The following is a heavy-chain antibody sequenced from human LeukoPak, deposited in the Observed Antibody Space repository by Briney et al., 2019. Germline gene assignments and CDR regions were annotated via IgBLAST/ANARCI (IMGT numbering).Heavy chain of an antibody. D-gene: IGHD3-3*01. J-gene: IGHJ4*02. V-gene: IGHV3-30-3*01. CDR1: GFTFSSYA. Sequence: GRSLRLSCAASGFTFSSYAMHWVRQAPGKGLEWVALISYDGSNKYYADSVKGRFTISRDNSKNTLYLQMNSLRAEDTAVYYCARDFGFGVVNIAIPPLDYWGQGTLVTVSS. CDR2: ISYDGSNK. CDR3: ARDFGFGVVNIAIPPLDY.